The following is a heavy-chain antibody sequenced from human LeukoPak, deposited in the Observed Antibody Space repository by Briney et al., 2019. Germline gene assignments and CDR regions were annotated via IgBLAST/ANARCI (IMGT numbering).Heavy chain of an antibody. Sequence: PGGSLRLSCAASGFTFSSYWMSWVRQAPGKGLEWVANIKQDGSEKYYVDSVKGRSTISRDNAKNSLYLQMNSLRAEDTAVYYCARGRRGPAWLLPYYYYGMDVWGQGTTVTVSS. CDR2: IKQDGSEK. CDR1: GFTFSSYW. D-gene: IGHD3-22*01. V-gene: IGHV3-7*01. J-gene: IGHJ6*02. CDR3: ARGRRGPAWLLPYYYYGMDV.